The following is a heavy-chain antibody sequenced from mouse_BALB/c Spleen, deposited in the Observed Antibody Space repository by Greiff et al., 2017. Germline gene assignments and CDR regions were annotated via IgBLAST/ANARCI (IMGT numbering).Heavy chain of an antibody. D-gene: IGHD1-1*01. CDR2: INPGSGGT. CDR3: AGSSYRYFDV. J-gene: IGHJ1*01. Sequence: QVQLQQSGAELVRPGTSVKVSCKASGYAFTNYLIGWVKQRPGQGLEWIGVINPGSGGTNYNEKFKGKATLTADKSSSTAYMQLSSLTSDDSAVYFCAGSSYRYFDVWGAGTTVTVSS. V-gene: IGHV1-54*01. CDR1: GYAFTNYL.